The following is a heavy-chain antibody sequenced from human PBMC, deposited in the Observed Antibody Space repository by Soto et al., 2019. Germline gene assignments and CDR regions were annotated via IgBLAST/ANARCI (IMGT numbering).Heavy chain of an antibody. D-gene: IGHD6-13*01. J-gene: IGHJ6*03. Sequence: GGSLRLSCAASGFTFSSYWMSWVRQAPGKGLEWVANIKQDGSEKYYVDSVKGRFTISRDNAKNSLYLQMNSLRAEDTAVYYCARWNSSSWNRYYYMDVWGKGTTVTVSS. V-gene: IGHV3-7*01. CDR2: IKQDGSEK. CDR1: GFTFSSYW. CDR3: ARWNSSSWNRYYYMDV.